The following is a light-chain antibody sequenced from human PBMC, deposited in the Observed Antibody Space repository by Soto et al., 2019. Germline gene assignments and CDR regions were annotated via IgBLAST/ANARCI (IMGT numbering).Light chain of an antibody. J-gene: IGKJ5*01. CDR2: DAS. CDR1: QRISSW. CDR3: QQLNSYPIT. Sequence: DIQMTQSPSTLSASVGDRVTITCRASQRISSWLAWYQQKPGKAPKLLIYDASSLESGVPSRFSGSGSGTEFTLTISSLQPDDFATYYCQQLNSYPITFGQGTRLEIK. V-gene: IGKV1-5*01.